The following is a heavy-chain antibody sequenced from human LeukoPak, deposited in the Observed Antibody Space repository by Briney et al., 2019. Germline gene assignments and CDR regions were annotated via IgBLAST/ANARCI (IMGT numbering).Heavy chain of an antibody. CDR1: GYSISSGYY. Sequence: SETLSLTCTVSGYSISSGYYWGWIRQPPGKGLGCIGSIFYSGRTYYNPSLKSRVTISVDTSKNHFSLKLSSVTAADTAVYYCARIEYSSSIDYWGQGSLVTVPS. CDR2: IFYSGRT. V-gene: IGHV4-38-2*02. D-gene: IGHD6-6*01. CDR3: ARIEYSSSIDY. J-gene: IGHJ4*02.